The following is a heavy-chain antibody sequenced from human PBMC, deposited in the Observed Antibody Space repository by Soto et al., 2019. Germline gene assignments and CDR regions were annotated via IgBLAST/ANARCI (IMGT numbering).Heavy chain of an antibody. V-gene: IGHV4-34*01. Sequence: SETLSLTCAVYGGSFSGYYWSWIRQPPGKGLEWIGEINHSGSTNYNPSLKSRVTISVDTSKNQFSLKLSSVTAADTAVYYCARARIVGDIIWGKGTLVTVSS. CDR1: GGSFSGYY. D-gene: IGHD1-26*01. J-gene: IGHJ4*02. CDR2: INHSGST. CDR3: ARARIVGDII.